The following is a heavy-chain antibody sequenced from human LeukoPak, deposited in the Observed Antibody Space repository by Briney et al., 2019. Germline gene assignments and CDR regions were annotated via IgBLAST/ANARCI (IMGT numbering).Heavy chain of an antibody. V-gene: IGHV1-2*02. CDR2: INPNSGGT. CDR3: AKNRGYSSGWLDY. J-gene: IGHJ4*02. Sequence: ASVKVSCKASGYTFTGYYMHWVRQAPGQGLEWMGWINPNSGGTNYAQKFQGRVTMTRDTSISTAYMELSRLRSDDTAVYYCAKNRGYSSGWLDYWGQGTPVTVSS. CDR1: GYTFTGYY. D-gene: IGHD6-19*01.